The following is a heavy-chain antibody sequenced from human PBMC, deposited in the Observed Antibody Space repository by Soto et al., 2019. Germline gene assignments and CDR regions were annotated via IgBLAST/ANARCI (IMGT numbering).Heavy chain of an antibody. CDR2: ISAYNGNT. Sequence: GASVKVSCKASGYTFTSYGISWVRQAPGQGLEWMGWISAYNGNTNYAQKLQGRVTMTRDTSTSTVYMDLSGLRSEDTAVYYCAREYSGSPTLSYNYYAMDVWGQGTTVTVSS. CDR1: GYTFTSYG. D-gene: IGHD6-19*01. J-gene: IGHJ6*02. V-gene: IGHV1-18*01. CDR3: AREYSGSPTLSYNYYAMDV.